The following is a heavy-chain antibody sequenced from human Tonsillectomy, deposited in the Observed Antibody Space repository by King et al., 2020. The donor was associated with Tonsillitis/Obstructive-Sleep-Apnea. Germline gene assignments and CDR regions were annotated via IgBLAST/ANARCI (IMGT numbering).Heavy chain of an antibody. V-gene: IGHV2-5*02. CDR3: AHRRDHKRAFDY. J-gene: IGHJ4*02. D-gene: IGHD1-14*01. CDR1: GFSLGTSGVG. Sequence: TLKESGPTLVKSTQTLTLTCTFSGFSLGTSGVGVGWIRQPPGKALEWLALIYWDVANRSSPSLESRLTITKDTSKNQVVLTMTNIDPVDTAAYYCAHRRDHKRAFDYWGQGSLVTVSS. CDR2: IYWDVAN.